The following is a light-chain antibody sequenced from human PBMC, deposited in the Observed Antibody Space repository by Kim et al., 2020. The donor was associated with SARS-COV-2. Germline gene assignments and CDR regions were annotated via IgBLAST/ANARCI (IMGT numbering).Light chain of an antibody. CDR3: QQYSSSPAT. Sequence: SPEERATLTCRASQSVGSNYLAWYQQKPGQAPRLLIYGASSRATGIPDRFSGSGSGTDFTLTITRLEPEDFAVYYCQQYSSSPATFGQGTKVDIK. CDR2: GAS. CDR1: QSVGSNY. J-gene: IGKJ1*01. V-gene: IGKV3-20*01.